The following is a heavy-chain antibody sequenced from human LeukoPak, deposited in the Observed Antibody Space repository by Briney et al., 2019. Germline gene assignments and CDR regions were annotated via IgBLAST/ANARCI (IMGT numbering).Heavy chain of an antibody. D-gene: IGHD3-10*01. CDR3: ANRYGSGSYPFDY. J-gene: IGHJ4*02. V-gene: IGHV3-23*01. CDR2: ISSSGGGT. Sequence: PGGSLRLSCAASGFTFISYVMNWVRQAPGKGLEWVSAISSSGGGTYYADSVKGRFTISRDNSKNTLYLQMNSLRAEDTAVYYCANRYGSGSYPFDYWGQGTLVTVSS. CDR1: GFTFISYV.